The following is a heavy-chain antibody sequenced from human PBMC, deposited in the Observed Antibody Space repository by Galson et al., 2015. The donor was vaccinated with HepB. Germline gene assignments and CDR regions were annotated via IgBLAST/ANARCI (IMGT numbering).Heavy chain of an antibody. D-gene: IGHD3-22*01. CDR1: GFTFSSYA. Sequence: SLRLSCAASGFTFSSYAMHWVRQAPGKGLEWVAVISYDGSNKYYADSVKGRFTISRDNSKNTLYLQMNSLRAEDTAVYYCAKEWGYSSSYYFDYWGQGTLVTVSS. J-gene: IGHJ4*02. CDR2: ISYDGSNK. V-gene: IGHV3-30*04. CDR3: AKEWGYSSSYYFDY.